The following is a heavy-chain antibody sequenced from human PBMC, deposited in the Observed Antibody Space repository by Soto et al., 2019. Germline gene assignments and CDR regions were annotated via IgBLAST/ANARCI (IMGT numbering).Heavy chain of an antibody. CDR2: IYYSGST. Sequence: SETLSLTCTVSGGSISSYYWSWIRQPPGKGLEWIGYIYYSGSTNYNPSLKSRVTISVDTSKNQFSLKLSSVTAADTAVYYCARGRTITALWFGDPTRGHVWGKGTTVTVSS. V-gene: IGHV4-59*01. CDR1: GGSISSYY. D-gene: IGHD3-10*01. J-gene: IGHJ6*04. CDR3: ARGRTITALWFGDPTRGHV.